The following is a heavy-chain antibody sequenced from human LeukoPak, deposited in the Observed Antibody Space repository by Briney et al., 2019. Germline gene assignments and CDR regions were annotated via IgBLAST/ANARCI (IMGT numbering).Heavy chain of an antibody. V-gene: IGHV1-69*13. J-gene: IGHJ3*02. CDR1: GATFFSHS. CDR2: IVPMFGTD. CDR3: ARDLLSVDNYDALDI. Sequence: SVKVSCKASGATFFSHSISWVRQAPGQGLEWMGGIVPMFGTDVYAQRFQGRVTVTADESTTTAYMELISLTSEDTAMYYCARDLLSVDNYDALDIWGQGTMVTVSS. D-gene: IGHD5-12*01.